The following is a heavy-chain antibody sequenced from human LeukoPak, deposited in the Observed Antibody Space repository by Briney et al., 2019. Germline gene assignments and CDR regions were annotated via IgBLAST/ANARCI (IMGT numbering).Heavy chain of an antibody. V-gene: IGHV1-2*04. CDR1: GYTFTGYY. J-gene: IGHJ4*02. CDR3: ARGYYDFWSGYYRAYYFDY. D-gene: IGHD3-3*01. CDR2: INPNSGGT. Sequence: EASVMVSCKASGYTFTGYYMHWVRQAPGQGLEWMGWINPNSGGTNYAQKFQGWVTMTRDTSISTAYMELSRLRSDDTAVYYCARGYYDFWSGYYRAYYFDYWGQGTLVTVSS.